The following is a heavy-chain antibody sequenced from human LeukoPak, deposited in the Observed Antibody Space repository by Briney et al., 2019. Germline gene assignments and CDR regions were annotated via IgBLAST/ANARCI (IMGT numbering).Heavy chain of an antibody. CDR3: ARAFRDGYKLSY. J-gene: IGHJ4*02. Sequence: ASVKVSCKASGGTFSSYAINWVRQATGQGLEWMGWMNPNSGNTGYAQKFQGRVTITRNTSISTAYMELSSLRSEDTAVYYCARAFRDGYKLSYWGQGTLVTVSS. D-gene: IGHD5-24*01. CDR2: MNPNSGNT. CDR1: GGTFSSYA. V-gene: IGHV1-8*03.